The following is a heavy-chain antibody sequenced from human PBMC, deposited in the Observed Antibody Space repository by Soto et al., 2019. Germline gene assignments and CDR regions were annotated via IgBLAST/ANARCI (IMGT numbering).Heavy chain of an antibody. CDR1: GGTFSSYA. CDR2: IIPIFGTA. V-gene: IGHV1-69*06. D-gene: IGHD2-2*02. Sequence: SVKVSCKASGGTFSSYAISWVRQAPGQGLEWMGGIIPIFGTANYAQKFQGRVTITADKSTSTAYMELSSLRSEDTAVYYCARTPTPHLYCSSTSCYKVGGMDVWGQGTTVTV. J-gene: IGHJ6*02. CDR3: ARTPTPHLYCSSTSCYKVGGMDV.